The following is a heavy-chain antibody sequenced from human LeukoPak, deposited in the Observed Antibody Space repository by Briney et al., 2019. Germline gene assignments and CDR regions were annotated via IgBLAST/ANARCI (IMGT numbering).Heavy chain of an antibody. CDR3: ARAGNYYFED. V-gene: IGHV3-74*01. CDR1: GFTFSSAW. D-gene: IGHD1-7*01. J-gene: IGHJ4*02. Sequence: GGSLRLSCAASGFTFSSAWMPWVRQVPGEGPVWVSRMNYDGSTTNYADSVKGRFTISRDNAKSTLYLQMNGLRVEDTAVYYCARAGNYYFEDWGQGALVTVSS. CDR2: MNYDGSTT.